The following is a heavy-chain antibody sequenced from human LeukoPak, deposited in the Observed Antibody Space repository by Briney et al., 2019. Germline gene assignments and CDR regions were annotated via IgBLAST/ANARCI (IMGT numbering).Heavy chain of an antibody. CDR3: AREKGNYDGYYNFYMDL. CDR1: GFTFSNYW. CDR2: IKQDGSDK. D-gene: IGHD4-11*01. Sequence: GGSLRLSCAASGFTFSNYWMNWVRQAPGKGREWVANIKQDGSDKYYVDSVKGRFTISRDNAKNSLYLQMNSLRAEDTAVYYCAREKGNYDGYYNFYMDLWGKGTTVTVSS. V-gene: IGHV3-7*01. J-gene: IGHJ6*03.